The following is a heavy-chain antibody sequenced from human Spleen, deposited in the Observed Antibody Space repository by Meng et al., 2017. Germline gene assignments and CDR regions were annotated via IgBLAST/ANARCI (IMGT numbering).Heavy chain of an antibody. CDR2: TYVGGST. Sequence: SETLSLTCSVSGDSISNYYWNWLRQPAGKRLEWIGRTYVGGSTDYNPSLRSRATVSVDTSKNQISLRLASVTAADTAVYFCARGIQLWLLDYWGQGTLVTVSS. CDR3: ARGIQLWLLDY. J-gene: IGHJ4*02. V-gene: IGHV4-4*07. CDR1: GDSISNYY. D-gene: IGHD5-18*01.